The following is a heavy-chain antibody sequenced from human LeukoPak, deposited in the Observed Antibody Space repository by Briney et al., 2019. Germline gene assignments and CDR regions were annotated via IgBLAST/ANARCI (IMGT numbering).Heavy chain of an antibody. CDR2: ISSSSSYI. V-gene: IGHV3-21*01. Sequence: GGSLRLSCAASGFTVSSNYMSWVRQAPGKGLEWVSSISSSSSYIYYADSVKGRFTISRDNAKNSLYLQMNSLRAEDTAVYYCASGSGSYSPLDYWGQGTLVTVSS. J-gene: IGHJ4*02. CDR3: ASGSGSYSPLDY. D-gene: IGHD3-10*01. CDR1: GFTVSSNY.